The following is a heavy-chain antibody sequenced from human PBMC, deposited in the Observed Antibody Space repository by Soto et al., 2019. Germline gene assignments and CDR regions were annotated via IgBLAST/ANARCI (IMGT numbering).Heavy chain of an antibody. Sequence: GSLRLSCAASGFTFDDYTMHWVRQAPGKGLEWVSLISWDGGSTYYADSVKGRFTISRDNSKNSLYLQMNSLRTEDTALYYCAKDIAYSSSRGGYGMDVWGQGTTVTVSS. V-gene: IGHV3-43*01. CDR1: GFTFDDYT. CDR2: ISWDGGST. D-gene: IGHD6-13*01. CDR3: AKDIAYSSSRGGYGMDV. J-gene: IGHJ6*02.